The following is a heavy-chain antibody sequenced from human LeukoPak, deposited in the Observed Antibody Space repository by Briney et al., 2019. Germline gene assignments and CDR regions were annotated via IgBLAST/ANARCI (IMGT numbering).Heavy chain of an antibody. CDR2: SCTSGCST. D-gene: IGHD1-26*01. CDR3: AKDQRWESPHYLDS. CDR1: GFTVSIFA. Sequence: GGSLSLACAASGFTVSIFAMGWARQVAGNGMGCESGSCTSGCSTYYADPVRGRFTNSRDNSKHTLYVQRNSLRDEDSGVYYCAKDQRWESPHYLDSWGQGTLVTVSS. V-gene: IGHV3-23*01. J-gene: IGHJ4*02.